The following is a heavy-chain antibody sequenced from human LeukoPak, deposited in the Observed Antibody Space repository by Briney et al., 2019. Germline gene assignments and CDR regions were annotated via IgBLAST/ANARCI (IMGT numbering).Heavy chain of an antibody. J-gene: IGHJ4*02. CDR3: ANAKQWLAFDS. D-gene: IGHD6-19*01. CDR2: IYDSGST. V-gene: IGHV4-59*01. Sequence: SETLSLTCTVSGGSISTYYWSWFRQPPGEGLEWIGNIYDSGSTNYNPSLKSRVTISLDTSKNQFSLKLTSVTAADTAIYYCANAKQWLAFDSWGQGALVTVSS. CDR1: GGSISTYY.